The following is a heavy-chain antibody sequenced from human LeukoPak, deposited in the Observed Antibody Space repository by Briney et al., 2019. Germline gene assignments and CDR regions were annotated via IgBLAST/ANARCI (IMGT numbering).Heavy chain of an antibody. J-gene: IGHJ4*02. V-gene: IGHV5-51*01. Sequence: GESLKISCKASGYSFSSYWIAWVRQMPGKGLEWMGIIYPGDSDTRYSPSFQGQVTISVDKSTSNAYLQWSSLKASDTAMYYCARLDYYGSGSYRGYSDYWGQGTLVTVSS. CDR1: GYSFSSYW. CDR2: IYPGDSDT. CDR3: ARLDYYGSGSYRGYSDY. D-gene: IGHD3-10*01.